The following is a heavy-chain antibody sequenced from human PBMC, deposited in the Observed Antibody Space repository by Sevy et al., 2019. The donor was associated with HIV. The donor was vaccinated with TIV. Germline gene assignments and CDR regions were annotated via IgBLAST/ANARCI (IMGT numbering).Heavy chain of an antibody. CDR2: IRQDGNEI. V-gene: IGHV3-7*03. Sequence: GGSLRLSCDASGFTFDMYWMQWVRQAPGKGLEWVANIRQDGNEIYYAASVRGRFTISRDNAKGSLYLQMNNLRVEDTATYYCPRRYFDLRGQGTLVTVSS. CDR1: GFTFDMYW. J-gene: IGHJ4*02. CDR3: PRRYFDL.